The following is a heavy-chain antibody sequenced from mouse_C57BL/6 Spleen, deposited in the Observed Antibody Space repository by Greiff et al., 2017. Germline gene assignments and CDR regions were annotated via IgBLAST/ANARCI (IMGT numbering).Heavy chain of an antibody. CDR2: IYPSDSET. CDR3: SRSLHFDY. Sequence: VQLQQPGAELVRPGSSVKLSCKASGYTFTSYWMDWVKQRPGQGLEWIGNIYPSDSETHYNQKFKDKATLTVDKSSLTAYMQLSSLTSEDSAVYYCSRSLHFDYWGQGTTLTVSS. CDR1: GYTFTSYW. V-gene: IGHV1-61*01. J-gene: IGHJ2*01.